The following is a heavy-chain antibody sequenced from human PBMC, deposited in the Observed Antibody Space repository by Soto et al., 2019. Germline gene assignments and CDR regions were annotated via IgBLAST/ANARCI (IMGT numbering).Heavy chain of an antibody. D-gene: IGHD5-12*01. V-gene: IGHV4-59*01. CDR1: GDSISTYN. Sequence: QGQLQESGPGLVKPAETLSLTCTVSGDSISTYNWGWIRQPPGKGLEWIGCIYYSGVTNYNPSLKSRVTISVDTPKKQLSLKLNSVTAADTAVYYCARVAADIASWLDPWGQGTLVTVSS. J-gene: IGHJ5*02. CDR3: ARVAADIASWLDP. CDR2: IYYSGVT.